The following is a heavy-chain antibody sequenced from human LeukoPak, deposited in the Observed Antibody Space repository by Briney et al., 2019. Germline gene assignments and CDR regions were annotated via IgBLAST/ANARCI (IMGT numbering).Heavy chain of an antibody. Sequence: GSLRLSCAASGFTFSSYAMSWVRQAPGKGLEWIGSIYYSGSTYYNPSLKSRVTISVDTSKNQFSLKLRSVSDADTAVYYCARQGDFWSGYPSDYWGQGTLVTVSS. D-gene: IGHD3-3*01. V-gene: IGHV4-39*01. CDR2: IYYSGST. CDR3: ARQGDFWSGYPSDY. CDR1: GFTFSSYA. J-gene: IGHJ4*02.